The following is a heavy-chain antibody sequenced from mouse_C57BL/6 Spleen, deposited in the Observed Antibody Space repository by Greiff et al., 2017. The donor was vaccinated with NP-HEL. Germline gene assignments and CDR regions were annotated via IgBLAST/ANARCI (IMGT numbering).Heavy chain of an antibody. CDR3: TRDKNYGSSRFAY. J-gene: IGHJ3*01. CDR1: GFTFSSYA. D-gene: IGHD1-1*01. Sequence: EVKLVESGAGLVKPGGSLKLSCAASGFTFSSYAMSWVRQTPEKRLEWVAYISSGGDSIYYADTVQGRFTIYRDTATNTLYLQMSSVNSDDTSMYNCTRDKNYGSSRFAYWGQGTLVTVSA. V-gene: IGHV5-9-1*02. CDR2: ISSGGDSI.